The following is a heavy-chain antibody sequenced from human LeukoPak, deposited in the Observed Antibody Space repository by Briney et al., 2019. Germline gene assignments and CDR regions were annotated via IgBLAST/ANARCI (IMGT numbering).Heavy chain of an antibody. J-gene: IGHJ3*02. CDR2: INHSGST. CDR1: GGSFSGYY. D-gene: IGHD2-15*01. Sequence: SETLSLICAVYGGSFSGYYWSWIRQPPGKGLEWLGEINHSGSTNYNPSLKSRVTISVDTSKNQFSLKLSSVTAADTAVYYCARESPATPLTFDIWGQGTMATVSS. V-gene: IGHV4-34*01. CDR3: ARESPATPLTFDI.